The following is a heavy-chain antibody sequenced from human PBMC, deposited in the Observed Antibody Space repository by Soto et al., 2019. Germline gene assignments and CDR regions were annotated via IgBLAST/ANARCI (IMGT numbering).Heavy chain of an antibody. Sequence: QVQLVESGGGLVKPGGSLRLSCAVSGFTFSDYYMTWIRQAPGKGLEWVSYISSSTSHTNYADSGKGRFTISRDNAKNSLFLQMNSLRAEDTAVYYFARGRGAAADYVDFWGPGTLVTVSS. CDR3: ARGRGAAADYVDF. CDR1: GFTFSDYY. J-gene: IGHJ4*02. D-gene: IGHD6-13*01. CDR2: ISSSTSHT. V-gene: IGHV3-11*05.